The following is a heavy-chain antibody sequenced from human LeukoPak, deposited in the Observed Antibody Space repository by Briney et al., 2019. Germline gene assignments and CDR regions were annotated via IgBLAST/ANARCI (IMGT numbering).Heavy chain of an antibody. CDR1: GDSISSVSYY. V-gene: IGHV4-39*01. Sequence: SETLSLTCTVSGDSISSVSYYWGWVRQPPGKGLEWIGSMYYSGSTYYNPSLKSRVTISVDTSKNQFSLKLSSVTAADTAVYYCARRSEYSSSSWGYYGMDVWGQGTTVTVSS. CDR2: MYYSGST. J-gene: IGHJ6*02. CDR3: ARRSEYSSSSWGYYGMDV. D-gene: IGHD6-6*01.